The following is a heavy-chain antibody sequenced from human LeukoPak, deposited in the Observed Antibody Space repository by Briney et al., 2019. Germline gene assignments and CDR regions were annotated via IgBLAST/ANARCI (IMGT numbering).Heavy chain of an antibody. D-gene: IGHD3-10*01. Sequence: SETLSLTCTISVYSFNTYYWSWIRQPPGKGLEWIGYVYYSGSTKYNPSLQSRVTISLDTSKKQFSLKLDSVTAADTAVYYCARSEGVYYGSGSSGSYYPHWFDPWGQGILVTVSS. CDR3: ARSEGVYYGSGSSGSYYPHWFDP. V-gene: IGHV4-59*01. CDR1: VYSFNTYY. J-gene: IGHJ5*02. CDR2: VYYSGST.